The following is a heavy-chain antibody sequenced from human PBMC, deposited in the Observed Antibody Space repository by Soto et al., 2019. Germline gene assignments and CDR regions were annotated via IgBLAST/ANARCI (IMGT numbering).Heavy chain of an antibody. CDR1: GYTFTSYD. CDR3: VWGVGDSSSYFDY. D-gene: IGHD6-6*01. V-gene: IGHV1-8*01. Sequence: ASVKVSCKASGYTFTSYDINWVRQATGQGLEWMGWMNPNNGNTGYAQKFQGRVTMTRNTSISTAYMELSSLRSEDTAVYYCVWGVGDSSSYFDYWGQGTLVTVSS. CDR2: MNPNNGNT. J-gene: IGHJ4*02.